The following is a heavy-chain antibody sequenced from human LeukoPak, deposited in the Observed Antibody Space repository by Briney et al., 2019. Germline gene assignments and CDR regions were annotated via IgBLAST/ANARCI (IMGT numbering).Heavy chain of an antibody. Sequence: SETLSLTCAVYGGSFSGYYWSWIRQPPGKGLEWIGEINHSGSTNYNPSLKSRVTISIDKSKNQFSLKLTSVTAADTAVYYCARATYYDFWSGWRDWGQGALVTVSS. V-gene: IGHV4-34*01. D-gene: IGHD3-3*01. CDR2: INHSGST. CDR1: GGSFSGYY. J-gene: IGHJ4*02. CDR3: ARATYYDFWSGWRD.